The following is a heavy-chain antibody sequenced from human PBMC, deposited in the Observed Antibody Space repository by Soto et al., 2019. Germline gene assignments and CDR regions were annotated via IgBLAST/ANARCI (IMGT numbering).Heavy chain of an antibody. D-gene: IGHD1-7*01. Sequence: QVQLQESGPGLVKPSETLSLTCTVSGGSVSSGSYYWSWIRQPPGKGLEWIGYIYYSGSTNYNPSLKSRVTISVDTSKNQFSLKLSSVTAADTAVYYCVSKSITGTTAFSDYWGQGTLVTVSS. V-gene: IGHV4-61*01. CDR2: IYYSGST. CDR1: GGSVSSGSYY. J-gene: IGHJ4*02. CDR3: VSKSITGTTAFSDY.